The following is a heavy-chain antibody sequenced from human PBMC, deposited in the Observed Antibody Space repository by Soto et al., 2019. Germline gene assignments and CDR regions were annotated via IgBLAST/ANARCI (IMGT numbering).Heavy chain of an antibody. CDR1: GFTFSDYW. CDR3: GRAWLG. V-gene: IGHV3-7*01. J-gene: IGHJ4*02. D-gene: IGHD5-12*01. Sequence: GGSLRLSCAGSGFTFSDYWMSWVRQAPGKGLEWVANIKPDGSDKFYVDSVKGRFTISRDNAKNSLYLQMNSLRAEDTAVYFCGRAWLGWGQGILVTVSS. CDR2: IKPDGSDK.